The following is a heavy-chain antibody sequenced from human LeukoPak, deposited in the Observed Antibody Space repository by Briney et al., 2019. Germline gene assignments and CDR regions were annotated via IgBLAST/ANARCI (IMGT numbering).Heavy chain of an antibody. CDR1: GYTFTSYG. V-gene: IGHV1-8*02. CDR3: ARVLWFGESLVDY. CDR2: MNPNSGNT. Sequence: ASVKVSCKASGYTFTSYGISWVRQATGQGLEWMGWMNPNSGNTGYAQKFRGRVTMTRNTSISTAYMELSSLRSEDTAVYYCARVLWFGESLVDYWGQGTLVTVSS. J-gene: IGHJ4*02. D-gene: IGHD3-10*01.